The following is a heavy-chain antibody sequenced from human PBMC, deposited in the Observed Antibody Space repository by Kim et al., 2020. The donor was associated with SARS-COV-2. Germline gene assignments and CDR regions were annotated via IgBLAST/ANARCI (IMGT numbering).Heavy chain of an antibody. V-gene: IGHV4-59*08. CDR2: IYYSGST. CDR3: AGYFEEDYDTTGYYSGSGFHP. J-gene: IGHJ5*02. D-gene: IGHD3-22*01. CDR1: GGSINRYY. Sequence: SETLSLTCTVSGGSINRYYWNWIRQPPGKGLEWIGYIYYSGSTNYNPSLKSRVTISLDTSKNQFSLRLTSVTAADTAVYYCAGYFEEDYDTTGYYSGSGFHPWGQGALVTVSS.